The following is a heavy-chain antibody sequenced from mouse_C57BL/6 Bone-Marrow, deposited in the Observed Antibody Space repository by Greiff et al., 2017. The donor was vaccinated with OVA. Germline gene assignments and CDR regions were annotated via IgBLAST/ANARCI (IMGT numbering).Heavy chain of an antibody. CDR2: IDPSDSYT. Sequence: VQLQQPGAELVRPGTSVKLSCKASGYTFTSYWMHWVKQRPGQGLEWIGVIDPSDSYTNYNQKFKGKATLTVDTSSSTAYMQLSSLTSEDSAVYYCARDYGSSVHDYWGQGTTLTVSS. CDR1: GYTFTSYW. CDR3: ARDYGSSVHDY. V-gene: IGHV1-59*01. J-gene: IGHJ2*01. D-gene: IGHD1-1*01.